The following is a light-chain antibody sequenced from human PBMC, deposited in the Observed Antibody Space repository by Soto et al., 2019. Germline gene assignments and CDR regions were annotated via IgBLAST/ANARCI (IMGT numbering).Light chain of an antibody. Sequence: DSVLTQSPESLSFAPGESGTLSCSASHSLGRYLAWYQQKPGQAPRLLIYDASHRATGIPVRFSGSGSESDFTLTISSLEPEDFAVYYCQQRSYPITFGQGTKVDIK. CDR2: DAS. CDR1: HSLGRY. J-gene: IGKJ1*01. V-gene: IGKV3-11*01. CDR3: QQRSYPIT.